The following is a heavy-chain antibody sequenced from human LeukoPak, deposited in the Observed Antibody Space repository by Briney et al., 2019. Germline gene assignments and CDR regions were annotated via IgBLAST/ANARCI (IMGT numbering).Heavy chain of an antibody. J-gene: IGHJ6*03. CDR1: GFTFSSYA. D-gene: IGHD3-16*01. Sequence: GGSLRPSCAASGFTFSSYAMSWVRQAPGKGLEWVSAISGSGGSTYYADSVKGRFTISRDNSKNTLYLQMNSLRDEDTAVYYCARDQGSLPVWFYYYMDVWGSGTTVTVSS. CDR2: ISGSGGST. CDR3: ARDQGSLPVWFYYYMDV. V-gene: IGHV3-23*01.